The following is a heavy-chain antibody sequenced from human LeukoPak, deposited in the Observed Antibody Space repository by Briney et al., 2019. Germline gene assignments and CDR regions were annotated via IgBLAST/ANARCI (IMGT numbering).Heavy chain of an antibody. J-gene: IGHJ3*02. V-gene: IGHV3-23*01. Sequence: GGSLRLSCAASGFTFSNYAMSWVRQAPGKGLEWVSGISGSGANTYYVDSVKGRFTISRDNSKNTLYLQMNSLRAEDTAVYYCAKDQSPYCSSTSCDDAFDIWGQGTMVTVSS. D-gene: IGHD2-2*01. CDR1: GFTFSNYA. CDR3: AKDQSPYCSSTSCDDAFDI. CDR2: ISGSGANT.